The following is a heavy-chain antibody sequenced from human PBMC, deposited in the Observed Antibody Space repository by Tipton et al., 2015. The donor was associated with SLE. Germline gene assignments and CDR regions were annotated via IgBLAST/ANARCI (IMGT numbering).Heavy chain of an antibody. D-gene: IGHD2-15*01. V-gene: IGHV3-13*04. CDR1: GFTFSSYD. CDR3: ARDGVDCSGGSCPLDY. CDR2: IGTAGDT. J-gene: IGHJ4*02. Sequence: SLRLSCAASGFTFSSYDMHWVRQATGKGLEWVSAIGTAGDTYYPGSVKGRFTISRDNSKNTLYLQMNSLRAEDTAVYYCARDGVDCSGGSCPLDYWGQGTLVTVSS.